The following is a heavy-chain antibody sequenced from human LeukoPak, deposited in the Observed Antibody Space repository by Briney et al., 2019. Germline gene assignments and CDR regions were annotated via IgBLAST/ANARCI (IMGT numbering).Heavy chain of an antibody. Sequence: GGSLRLSCAASGFTFSSYGMHWVRQAPGKGLEWVAVISYDGSNKYYADSVKGRFTISRDNSKNTLYLQMNSLRAEDTAVYYCAKDAQSGTYSGSYYYYYGMDVWGQGTTVTVSS. CDR2: ISYDGSNK. J-gene: IGHJ6*02. V-gene: IGHV3-30*18. CDR3: AKDAQSGTYSGSYYYYYGMDV. CDR1: GFTFSSYG. D-gene: IGHD1-26*01.